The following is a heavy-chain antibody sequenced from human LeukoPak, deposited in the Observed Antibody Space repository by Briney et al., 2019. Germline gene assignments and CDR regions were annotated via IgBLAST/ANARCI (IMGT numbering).Heavy chain of an antibody. CDR2: IWYDGSNT. CDR3: ARDLRGYSGYDSRLDY. V-gene: IGHV3-33*01. D-gene: IGHD5-12*01. Sequence: GGSLRLSCAASGFTFRSYGMHWVRQAPGKGPEWVAGIWYDGSNTFYGDSVKGRFTISRDNSKNTLFLQMNSLRVEDTAVYYCARDLRGYSGYDSRLDYWGQGTLVTVSS. CDR1: GFTFRSYG. J-gene: IGHJ4*02.